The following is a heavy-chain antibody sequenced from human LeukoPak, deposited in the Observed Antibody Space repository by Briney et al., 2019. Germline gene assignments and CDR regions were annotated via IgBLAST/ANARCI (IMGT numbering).Heavy chain of an antibody. CDR1: GGSISSYY. V-gene: IGHV4-4*07. D-gene: IGHD6-19*01. Sequence: SETLSLTCTVSGGSISSYYWSWIRQPAGKGLEWIGRIYTSGSTNYNPSLKSRVTMSVDTSKNQFSLKLSSVTAAGTAVYYCARGSSSGPDYYYGMDVWGQGTTVTVSS. CDR3: ARGSSSGPDYYYGMDV. J-gene: IGHJ6*02. CDR2: IYTSGST.